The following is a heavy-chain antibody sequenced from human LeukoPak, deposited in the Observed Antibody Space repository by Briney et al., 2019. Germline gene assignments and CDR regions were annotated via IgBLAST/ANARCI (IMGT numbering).Heavy chain of an antibody. CDR3: ARDRGIVGANSLDY. Sequence: GGSLRLSCAASGFTFSSYSMNWVRQAPGKGLEWVSPISSSSSYIYYADSVKGRFTISRDNAKNSLYLQMNSLRAEDTAVYYCARDRGIVGANSLDYWGQGTLVTVSS. CDR2: ISSSSSYI. J-gene: IGHJ4*02. CDR1: GFTFSSYS. D-gene: IGHD1-26*01. V-gene: IGHV3-21*01.